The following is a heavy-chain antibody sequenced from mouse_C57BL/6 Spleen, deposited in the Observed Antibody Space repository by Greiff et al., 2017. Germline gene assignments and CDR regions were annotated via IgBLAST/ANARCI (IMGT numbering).Heavy chain of an antibody. CDR3: ARRNDGYYVPFDY. CDR2: IFPGAGDT. CDR1: GYAFSSYW. Sequence: QVQLQQSGAELVKPGASVKISCKASGYAFSSYWMNWVKQRPGKGLEWIGQIFPGAGDTNYNGKFKGKATLTADKSSSTAYMQLSRLTDEDSAVYSSARRNDGYYVPFDYWGQGTTLTVSS. V-gene: IGHV1-80*01. J-gene: IGHJ2*01. D-gene: IGHD2-3*01.